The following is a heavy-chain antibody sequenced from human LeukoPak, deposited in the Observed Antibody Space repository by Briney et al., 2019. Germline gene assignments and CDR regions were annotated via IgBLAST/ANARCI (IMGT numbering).Heavy chain of an antibody. Sequence: GGSLRPSCEASGFTFNNYWMNWVRQAPGKGLEWVANKKEDGREQKYRASVKGRFTVSRENAKNSLYLQMNSLRAEDAAVYYCARDRQARRYYYDSSLVFSWGQGTLVTVSS. D-gene: IGHD3-22*01. V-gene: IGHV3-7*01. J-gene: IGHJ5*02. CDR2: KKEDGREQ. CDR3: ARDRQARRYYYDSSLVFS. CDR1: GFTFNNYW.